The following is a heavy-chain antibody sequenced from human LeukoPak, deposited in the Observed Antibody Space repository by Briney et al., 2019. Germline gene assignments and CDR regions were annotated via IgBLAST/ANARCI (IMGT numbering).Heavy chain of an antibody. J-gene: IGHJ3*01. CDR3: AKLYGDYKHAFPL. CDR2: ITAGGTTT. V-gene: IGHV3-23*01. Sequence: GGSLRLSCAASGFTFSIYAMSWVRQSPEKGLEWVSSITAGGTTTYYEDSVKGRFTISRDNSKSTLYLQMNSLSAEDTALYYCAKLYGDYKHAFPLWGQGTMVTVSS. D-gene: IGHD4-17*01. CDR1: GFTFSIYA.